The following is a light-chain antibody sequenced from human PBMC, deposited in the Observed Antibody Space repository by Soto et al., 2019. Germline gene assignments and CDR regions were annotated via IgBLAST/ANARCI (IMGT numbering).Light chain of an antibody. J-gene: IGKJ5*01. V-gene: IGKV3-15*01. Sequence: EVVMTQSPATLSVSPGERVTLSCRASQSVRSNLACVQQKPGQYPRLLIYGASTRATGIPARFSGSGSGTEFTLTISSLQSENFAVYYCQQYNNWPPITFGHGTRLEIK. CDR3: QQYNNWPPIT. CDR1: QSVRSN. CDR2: GAS.